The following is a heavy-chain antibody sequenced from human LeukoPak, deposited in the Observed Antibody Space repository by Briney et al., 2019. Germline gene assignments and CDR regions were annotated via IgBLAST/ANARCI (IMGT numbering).Heavy chain of an antibody. J-gene: IGHJ4*02. Sequence: SVTVSCKASGGTFSRYAISWVRQAPGQGLEWMGGIIPIFGTANYAQKFQGRVTITADESTSTAYMELSSLRSEDTAVYYCARDPGSPHSSSSHWGQGTLVTVSS. CDR1: GGTFSRYA. CDR2: IIPIFGTA. V-gene: IGHV1-69*13. CDR3: ARDPGSPHSSSSH. D-gene: IGHD6-6*01.